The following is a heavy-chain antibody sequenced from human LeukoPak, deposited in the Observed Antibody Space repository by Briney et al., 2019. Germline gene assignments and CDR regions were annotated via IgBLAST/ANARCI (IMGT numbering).Heavy chain of an antibody. V-gene: IGHV3-21*01. CDR2: ISSTSYYM. CDR1: GFTFSSYD. CDR3: ARAMSTFGGVRNYFDS. J-gene: IGHJ4*02. D-gene: IGHD3-16*01. Sequence: PGGSLRLSCAASGFTFSSYDLSWVRQAPGKGLEWVSSISSTSYYMYYADSVKGRFTISRDNAKNSLYLQMNSLRAEDTAVYYCARAMSTFGGVRNYFDSWGQGTLVTVSS.